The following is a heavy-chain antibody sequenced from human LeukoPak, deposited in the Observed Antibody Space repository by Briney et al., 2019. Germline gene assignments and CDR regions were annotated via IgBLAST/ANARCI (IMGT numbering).Heavy chain of an antibody. CDR3: ARSTGTLNFDY. D-gene: IGHD6-13*01. Sequence: GGSLRLSCAASGFTFSDNYMSWIRQAPGKGLEWVSNISSSGSTIYYADSVKGRFTISRDNAKNSLYLQMNSLRAEDTAVYYCARSTGTLNFDYWGQGTLVTVCS. J-gene: IGHJ4*02. CDR2: ISSSGSTI. V-gene: IGHV3-11*04. CDR1: GFTFSDNY.